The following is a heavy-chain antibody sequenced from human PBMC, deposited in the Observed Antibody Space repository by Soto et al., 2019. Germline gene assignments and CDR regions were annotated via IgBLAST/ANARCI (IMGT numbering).Heavy chain of an antibody. J-gene: IGHJ4*02. Sequence: GGSLRLSCAASGFTFSSYGMHWVRQAPGKGLEWVAVISYDGSNKCYADSVKGRFTISRDNSKNTLYLQMNSLRAEDTAVYYCAKSVNFWSGYYTHRFDYWGQGTLVTVSS. CDR3: AKSVNFWSGYYTHRFDY. V-gene: IGHV3-30*18. CDR2: ISYDGSNK. D-gene: IGHD3-3*01. CDR1: GFTFSSYG.